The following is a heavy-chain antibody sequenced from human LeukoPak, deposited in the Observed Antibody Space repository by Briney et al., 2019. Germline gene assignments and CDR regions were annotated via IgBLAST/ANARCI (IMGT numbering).Heavy chain of an antibody. J-gene: IGHJ4*02. Sequence: ASVKVSCKASGYTFTSYYMHWVRQAPGQGLEWMGVINPGGGSTSYAQNFQGRVTLTSDTSTSTVYMDLSSLRSEDTAVYYCARGRYYYGSGSYYNGRLDYWGQGTLVTVSS. CDR3: ARGRYYYGSGSYYNGRLDY. D-gene: IGHD3-10*01. CDR1: GYTFTSYY. V-gene: IGHV1-46*01. CDR2: INPGGGST.